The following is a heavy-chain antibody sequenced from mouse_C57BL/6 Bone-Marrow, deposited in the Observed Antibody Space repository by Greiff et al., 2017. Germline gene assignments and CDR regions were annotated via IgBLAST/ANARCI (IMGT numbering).Heavy chain of an antibody. Sequence: EVQRVESGGGLVQPGDSLKLSCESNEYEFPSHDMSWVRQTPEKRLELVAAINSDDGSTNYPDTMERRFIFSIDNPNNTLYLQLSSLRSEDTAVYYCARRYYVIRPIDDWGTGTTVTVSS. V-gene: IGHV5-2*01. D-gene: IGHD1-1*01. CDR2: INSDDGST. CDR3: ARRYYVIRPIDD. CDR1: EYEFPSHD. J-gene: IGHJ1*03.